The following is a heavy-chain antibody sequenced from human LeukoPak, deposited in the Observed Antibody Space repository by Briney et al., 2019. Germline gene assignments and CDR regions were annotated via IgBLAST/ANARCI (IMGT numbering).Heavy chain of an antibody. CDR3: ARDPLYCSSTSCYDY. CDR1: GFTFSDYY. Sequence: GGSLRLSCAASGFTFSDYYMSWIRQAPGKGLEWVSYISSSSSYTNYADSVKGRFTISRDNAKNPLYLQMNSLRAEDTAVYYCARDPLYCSSTSCYDYWGQGTLVTVSS. V-gene: IGHV3-11*05. CDR2: ISSSSSYT. D-gene: IGHD2-2*01. J-gene: IGHJ4*02.